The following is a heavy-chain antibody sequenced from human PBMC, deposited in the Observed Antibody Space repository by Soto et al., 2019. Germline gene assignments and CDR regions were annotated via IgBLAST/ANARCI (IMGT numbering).Heavy chain of an antibody. CDR1: GSRFSNYV. J-gene: IGHJ4*02. D-gene: IGHD2-2*02. CDR3: AREGRGKKAGYNGLVSLGY. Sequence: QVQLVQSGAEVKTPGSSLKVSCTVSGSRFSNYVISWVRQAPGHGLEWLGRIIPIFNFTQYAQKFQGRVTRTADKSPNTASLELSSLRSDDTAVYYCAREGRGKKAGYNGLVSLGYWGQGTLVTVSS. CDR2: IIPIFNFT. V-gene: IGHV1-69*17.